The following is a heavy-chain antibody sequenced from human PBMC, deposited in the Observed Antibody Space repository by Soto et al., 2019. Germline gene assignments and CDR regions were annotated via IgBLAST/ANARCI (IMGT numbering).Heavy chain of an antibody. CDR1: GGSISSGGYS. J-gene: IGHJ4*02. CDR3: ARDLEYSSSSESILFDY. D-gene: IGHD6-6*01. CDR2: IYHSGST. Sequence: PSETLSLTCAVSGGSISSGGYSWSWIRQPPGKGLEWIGYIYHSGSTYYNPSLKSRVTISVDTSKNQFSLQLNSVTPEDTAVYYCARDLEYSSSSESILFDYWGQGTLVTVSS. V-gene: IGHV4-30-2*01.